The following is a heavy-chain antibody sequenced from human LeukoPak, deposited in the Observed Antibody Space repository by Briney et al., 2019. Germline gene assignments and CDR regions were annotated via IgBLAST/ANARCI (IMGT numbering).Heavy chain of an antibody. V-gene: IGHV3-48*03. J-gene: IGHJ6*03. D-gene: IGHD2-21*01. Sequence: HTGASLRLSCAASGFSFSSYEMNWLRQAPGKGPEWVSYISGSGYTIYYADSVKGRFTISRDNAKNSLYLQMNSLRAEDTAVYYCARPDFNGHIDYMDVWGKGTTVTVSS. CDR1: GFSFSSYE. CDR3: ARPDFNGHIDYMDV. CDR2: ISGSGYTI.